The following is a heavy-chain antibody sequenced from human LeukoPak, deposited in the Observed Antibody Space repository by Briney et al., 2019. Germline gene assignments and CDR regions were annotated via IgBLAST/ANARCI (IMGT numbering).Heavy chain of an antibody. V-gene: IGHV4-61*02. J-gene: IGHJ6*03. Sequence: SQTLSLTCTVSGGSISSGSYYWSWIRQPAGKGLEWIGRIYTSGSTNYNPSLKSRVTISVDTSKNQFSLKLSSVTAADTAVYYCARDIVVPAAVSYYYMDVWGKGTTVTVSS. CDR3: ARDIVVPAAVSYYYMDV. CDR1: GGSISSGSYY. CDR2: IYTSGST. D-gene: IGHD2-2*01.